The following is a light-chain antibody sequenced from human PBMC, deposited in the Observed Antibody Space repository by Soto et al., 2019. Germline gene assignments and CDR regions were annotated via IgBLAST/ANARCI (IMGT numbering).Light chain of an antibody. Sequence: EIVMTQSPAPLSLFPGGKATLSCRASQSVGSNLAWYQQKPGQAPSLLISGASTRATGIPARFSGSGSGTEFTLTISSLQSEDFAVYYCQQYIDWPETFGQGTKVDIQ. CDR2: GAS. CDR3: QQYIDWPET. J-gene: IGKJ2*01. CDR1: QSVGSN. V-gene: IGKV3D-15*01.